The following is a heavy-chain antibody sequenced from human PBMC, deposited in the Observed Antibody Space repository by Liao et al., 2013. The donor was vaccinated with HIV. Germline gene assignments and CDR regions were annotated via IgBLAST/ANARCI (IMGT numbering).Heavy chain of an antibody. J-gene: IGHJ3*02. V-gene: IGHV4-34*01. CDR3: ARDHFDSVAKAHAFHI. CDR2: VTHAGST. Sequence: QVQLQQWGAGLLKPSETLSLTCAVYGGSLSNHRWAWIRQPPGRGLEWIGEVTHAGSTNYNPSLASRVTMSVDTSKKQFSLKLSSVTAADTAVYYCARDHFDSVAKAHAFHIWGQGTLVTVSS. CDR1: GGSLSNHR. D-gene: IGHD3-9*01.